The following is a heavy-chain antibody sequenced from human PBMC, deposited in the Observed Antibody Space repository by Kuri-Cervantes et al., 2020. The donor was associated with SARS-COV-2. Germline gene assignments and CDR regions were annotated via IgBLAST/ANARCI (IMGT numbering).Heavy chain of an antibody. CDR3: ARGRRGVPATVFDY. CDR1: GGSISSYY. J-gene: IGHJ4*02. D-gene: IGHD2-2*01. V-gene: IGHV4-4*07. CDR2: IYTSGST. Sequence: GSLRLSCTVSGGSISSYYWSWIRQPAGKGLEWTGRIYTSGSTNYNPSLKSRVTISVDTSKNQFSLKLSSVTAADTAVYYCARGRRGVPATVFDYWGQGTLVTVSS.